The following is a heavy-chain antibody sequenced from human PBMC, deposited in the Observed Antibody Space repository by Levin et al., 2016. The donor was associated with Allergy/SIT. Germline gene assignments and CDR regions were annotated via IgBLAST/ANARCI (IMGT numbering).Heavy chain of an antibody. CDR1: GFTFSDYY. V-gene: IGHV4-39*01. D-gene: IGHD3-22*01. CDR3: ARHVKGYDSSGYFDYGMDV. J-gene: IGHJ6*02. Sequence: GSLRLSCAASGFTFSDYYMSWIRQAPGKGLEWIGSIYYSGSTYYNPSLKSRVTISVDTSKNQFSLKLSSVTAADTAVYYCARHVKGYDSSGYFDYGMDVWGQGTTVTVSS. CDR2: IYYSGST.